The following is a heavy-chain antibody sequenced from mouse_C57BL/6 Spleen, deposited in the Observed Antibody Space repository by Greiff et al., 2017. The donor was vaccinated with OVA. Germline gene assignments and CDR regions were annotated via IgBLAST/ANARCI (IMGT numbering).Heavy chain of an antibody. D-gene: IGHD1-1*01. Sequence: DVMLVESGGGLVKPGGSLKLSCAASGFTFSSYTMSWVRQTPEKRLEWVATISGGGGNTYYPDSVKGRFTISRDNAKNTLYLQMSSLRSEDTALYYCASPYYYGSSFYWYFDVWGTGTTVTVSS. CDR1: GFTFSSYT. CDR3: ASPYYYGSSFYWYFDV. V-gene: IGHV5-9*01. CDR2: ISGGGGNT. J-gene: IGHJ1*03.